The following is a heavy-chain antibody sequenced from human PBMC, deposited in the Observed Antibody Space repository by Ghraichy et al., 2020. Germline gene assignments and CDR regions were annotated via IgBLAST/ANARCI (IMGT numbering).Heavy chain of an antibody. D-gene: IGHD3-10*01. J-gene: IGHJ2*01. V-gene: IGHV2-5*01. Sequence: SGPTLVKPTQTLTLTCTFSGFSLSTSGVGVGWIRQPPGKALEWLALIYWNDDKRYSPSLKSRLTITKDTSKNQVVLTMTNMDPVDTATYYCAHSRYYYGSGLGRRWYFDLWGRGTLVTVSS. CDR1: GFSLSTSGVG. CDR3: AHSRYYYGSGLGRRWYFDL. CDR2: IYWNDDK.